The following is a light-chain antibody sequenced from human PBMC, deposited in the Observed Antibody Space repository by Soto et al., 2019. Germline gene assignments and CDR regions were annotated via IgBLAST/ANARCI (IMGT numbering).Light chain of an antibody. CDR1: ETLISF. Sequence: EIVLTQSPATLSVSPGERVTLSCRASETLISFLAWYQQKPGQAPRLLIYGASTRATGVPARFSGSGSATDFTITIRSLQSEDFAVYYCQSYNVWPFAVGQGTKLEI. CDR3: QSYNVWPFA. J-gene: IGKJ2*01. V-gene: IGKV3-15*01. CDR2: GAS.